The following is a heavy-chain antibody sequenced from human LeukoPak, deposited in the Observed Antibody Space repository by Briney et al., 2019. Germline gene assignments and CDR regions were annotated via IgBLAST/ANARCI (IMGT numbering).Heavy chain of an antibody. J-gene: IGHJ4*02. V-gene: IGHV1-18*01. D-gene: IGHD1-26*01. CDR2: ISAYNGNT. CDR3: ARGEGYRVGAWWYFDY. CDR1: GYTFTSYG. Sequence: ASVKVSCKASGYTFTSYGISWVRQAPGQGLEWMGWISAYNGNTNYAQKLQGRVTMTTDTSTSTACMELRSLRSEDTAVYYCARGEGYRVGAWWYFDYWGQGTLVTVSS.